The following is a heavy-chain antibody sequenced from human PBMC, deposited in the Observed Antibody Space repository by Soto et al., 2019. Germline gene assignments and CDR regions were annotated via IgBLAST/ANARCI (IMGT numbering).Heavy chain of an antibody. J-gene: IGHJ3*02. Sequence: QVQLQESGPGLVKPSETLSLTCTVSGGSISSYYWSWIRQPPGKGLEWIGYIYYSGSTNYNPSLKSRVTISVDTSKNQFSLKLSSVTAAGTAVYYCARDQAYGVGAFDIWGQGTMVTVSS. D-gene: IGHD4-17*01. CDR2: IYYSGST. CDR1: GGSISSYY. CDR3: ARDQAYGVGAFDI. V-gene: IGHV4-59*01.